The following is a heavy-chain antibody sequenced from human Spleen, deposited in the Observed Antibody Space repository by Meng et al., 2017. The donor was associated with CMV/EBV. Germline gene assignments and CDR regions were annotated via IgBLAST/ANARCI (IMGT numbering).Heavy chain of an antibody. CDR2: IYYTGTT. V-gene: IGHV4-39*07. CDR3: ASGYGGNPGTNNY. J-gene: IGHJ4*02. CDR1: GGSIISGGCN. Sequence: SGGSIISGGCNWGWIRQSPGKGLKWIESIYYTGTTYYNPSLKSRVTISVDTSKNQFSLNLTSVTAADTAVYYCASGYGGNPGTNNYWGQGTLVTVSS. D-gene: IGHD4-23*01.